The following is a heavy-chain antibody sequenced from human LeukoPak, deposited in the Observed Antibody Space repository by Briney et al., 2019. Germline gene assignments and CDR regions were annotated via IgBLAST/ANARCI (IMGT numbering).Heavy chain of an antibody. V-gene: IGHV4-59*01. J-gene: IGHJ4*02. CDR3: AREINVGGSYYEP. CDR2: IYYSGST. D-gene: IGHD1-26*01. Sequence: PSETLSLTCTVSGGSITSYYWSWIRQPPGKGLEWIGYIYYSGSTNYNPSLKSRVTISVDTSKNQFSLKLSSVTAADTAVYYCAREINVGGSYYEPWGQGTLVTVSS. CDR1: GGSITSYY.